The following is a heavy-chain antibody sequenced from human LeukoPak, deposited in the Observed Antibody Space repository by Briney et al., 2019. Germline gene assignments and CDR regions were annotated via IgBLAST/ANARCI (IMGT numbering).Heavy chain of an antibody. Sequence: ASVKVSCKASGYTFTSYGISWVRQAPGQGLEWMGWISAYNGNTNYAQKLQGRVTMTTDTSTSTAYMGLRSLRSDDTAVYYCAITPTQYGSGSYYYYWGQGTLVTVSS. D-gene: IGHD3-10*01. CDR2: ISAYNGNT. J-gene: IGHJ4*02. CDR1: GYTFTSYG. CDR3: AITPTQYGSGSYYYY. V-gene: IGHV1-18*01.